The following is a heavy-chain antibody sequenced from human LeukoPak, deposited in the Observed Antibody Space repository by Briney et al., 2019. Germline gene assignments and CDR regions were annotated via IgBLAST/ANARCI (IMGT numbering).Heavy chain of an antibody. CDR2: IWYDGSNK. V-gene: IGHV3-33*01. Sequence: GGSLRLSCAASGFTFSSYGMHWVRQAPGKGLERVAVIWYDGSNKYYADSVKGRFTISRDNSKNTLYLQMNSLRAEDTAVYYCATLFDYQYYFDYWGQGSLVTVSS. CDR3: ATLFDYQYYFDY. CDR1: GFTFSSYG. J-gene: IGHJ4*02. D-gene: IGHD3-9*01.